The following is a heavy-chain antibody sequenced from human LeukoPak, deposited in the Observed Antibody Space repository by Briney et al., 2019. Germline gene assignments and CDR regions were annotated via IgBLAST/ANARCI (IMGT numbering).Heavy chain of an antibody. D-gene: IGHD2-15*01. CDR2: INLYSGGA. J-gene: IGHJ6*02. CDR3: ARDILGRSNGGSNYFGMEV. CDR1: GYTFNSYG. V-gene: IGHV1-2*04. Sequence: ASVKVSCKASGYTFNSYGITWVRQAPGQGLEWMGCINLYSGGAHYAQKFQDWLSMTRDTSINTAYMELSSLRSDDTAVYYCARDILGRSNGGSNYFGMEVWGQGTTVTVSS.